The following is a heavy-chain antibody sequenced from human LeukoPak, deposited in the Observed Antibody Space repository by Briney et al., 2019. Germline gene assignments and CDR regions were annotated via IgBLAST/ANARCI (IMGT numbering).Heavy chain of an antibody. CDR1: GFTFSSYA. Sequence: GGSLRLSCAYSGFTFSSYAIQWVRQAPGKRLDYVSHLSGEGDNSYYASSVKGRFTISRDNSKNTVHIQLGSLRAEDMAVYYCARTARVSCTSTSCNTDLFFDLWGQGTLVTVSS. CDR3: ARTARVSCTSTSCNTDLFFDL. J-gene: IGHJ4*02. CDR2: LSGEGDNS. D-gene: IGHD2-2*02. V-gene: IGHV3-64*01.